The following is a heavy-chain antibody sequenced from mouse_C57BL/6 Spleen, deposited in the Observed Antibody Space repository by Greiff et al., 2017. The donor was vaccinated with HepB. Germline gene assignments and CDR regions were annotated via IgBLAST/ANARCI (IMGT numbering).Heavy chain of an antibody. Sequence: EVKLVESGGGLVKPGGPLKLSCAASGFTFSDYGSHWVRQALEKGLEWVAYISSGTSTIYYADTVKGRFTISRDNAKNTLFLQMTGLRSEDTAMYYCARKVEMDYWGQGTSVTVSS. CDR2: ISSGTSTI. V-gene: IGHV5-17*01. CDR1: GFTFSDYG. CDR3: ARKVEMDY. J-gene: IGHJ4*01. D-gene: IGHD1-1*01.